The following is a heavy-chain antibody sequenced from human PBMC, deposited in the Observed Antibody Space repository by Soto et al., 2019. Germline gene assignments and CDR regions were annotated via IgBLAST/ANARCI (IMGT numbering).Heavy chain of an antibody. J-gene: IGHJ1*01. V-gene: IGHV1-24*01. CDR3: ATANYYDSGGYYRAEYFQH. D-gene: IGHD3-22*01. CDR2: FDPEDGET. Sequence: ASVKVSCKVSGYTLTELSMHWVRQAPGKGLEWMGGFDPEDGETIYAQKFQGRVTMTEDTSTDTAYMELSSLRSEDTAVYYCATANYYDSGGYYRAEYFQHWGQGTLVTVSS. CDR1: GYTLTELS.